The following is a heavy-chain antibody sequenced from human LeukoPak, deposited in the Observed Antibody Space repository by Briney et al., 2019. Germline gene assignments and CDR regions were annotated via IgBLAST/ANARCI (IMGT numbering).Heavy chain of an antibody. D-gene: IGHD6-25*01. CDR2: IKSKTDGGTT. CDR1: GFTFSNAW. V-gene: IGHV3-15*01. CDR3: TTVAAAWDFDY. J-gene: IGHJ4*02. Sequence: GGSLRLSCAASGFTFSNAWMSWVRQAPGKGVEWVGRIKSKTDGGTTDYAAPVEGRFTISRDDSKNTLYLQMNSLKTEDTAVYYCTTVAAAWDFDYWGQGTLVTVSS.